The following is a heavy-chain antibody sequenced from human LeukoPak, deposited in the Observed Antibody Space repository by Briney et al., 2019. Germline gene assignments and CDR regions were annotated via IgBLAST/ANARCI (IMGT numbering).Heavy chain of an antibody. CDR2: ISSGGESP. CDR1: GFTFSSYA. V-gene: IGHV3-23*01. D-gene: IGHD5-24*01. CDR3: AKKSRDGYNPFDY. J-gene: IGHJ4*02. Sequence: GGSLRLSCAASGFTFSSYAMHWVRQAPGKGLEWVCGISSGGESPYYADSVRGRFTISRDNSKNTLYLEINSLRAEDTAVYSCAKKSRDGYNPFDYLGQGTLVTVSS.